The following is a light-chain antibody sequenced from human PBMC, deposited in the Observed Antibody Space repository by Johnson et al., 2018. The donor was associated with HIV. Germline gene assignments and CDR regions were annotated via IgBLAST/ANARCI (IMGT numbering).Light chain of an antibody. V-gene: IGLV1-51*01. CDR2: DNH. Sequence: QSVLTQPPSVSAAPGQKVTISCSGSSSNIGNKYVSWYQHLPGTAPKLLIYDNHKRPSGIPDRFSGSKSGTSATLGITGLQTGDEADYYCGTLGSSLHAFYGFGTGTKVTVL. CDR1: SSNIGNKY. CDR3: GTLGSSLHAFYG. J-gene: IGLJ1*01.